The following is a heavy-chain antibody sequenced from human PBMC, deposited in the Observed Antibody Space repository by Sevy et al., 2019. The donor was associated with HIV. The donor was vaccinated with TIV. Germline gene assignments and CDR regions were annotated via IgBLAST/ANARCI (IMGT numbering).Heavy chain of an antibody. V-gene: IGHV1-69*13. CDR3: ARGYDFWSGYYSVGDYGMDV. CDR1: GGTFSSYA. J-gene: IGHJ6*02. D-gene: IGHD3-3*01. Sequence: ASVKVSCKASGGTFSSYAISWVRQAPGQGLEWMGGIIPIFGTANYAQKFQGRVTITADESTSTAYMELSSLGSEDTAVYYCARGYDFWSGYYSVGDYGMDVWGQGTTVTVSS. CDR2: IIPIFGTA.